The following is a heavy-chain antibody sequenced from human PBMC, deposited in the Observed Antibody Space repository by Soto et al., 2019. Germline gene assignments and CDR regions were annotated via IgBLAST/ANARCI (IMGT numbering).Heavy chain of an antibody. Sequence: SVKVSCKASGGTFSSYAISWVRQAPGQGLEWMGGIIPIFGTANYAQKFQGRVTITADESTSTAYMELSSLRSEDTAVYYCARVAYSSSWSTNYGMDVWGQGTTVTVSS. CDR1: GGTFSSYA. V-gene: IGHV1-69*13. J-gene: IGHJ6*02. CDR2: IIPIFGTA. D-gene: IGHD6-13*01. CDR3: ARVAYSSSWSTNYGMDV.